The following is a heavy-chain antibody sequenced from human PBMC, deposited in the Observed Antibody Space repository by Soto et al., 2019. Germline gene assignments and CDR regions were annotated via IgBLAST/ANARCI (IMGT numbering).Heavy chain of an antibody. D-gene: IGHD6-6*01. CDR3: ARRAARLESGNNWFEP. CDR2: TYYRSRWYN. V-gene: IGHV6-1*01. CDR1: GDSVSSNSAA. J-gene: IGHJ5*02. Sequence: SQTLSLTCAISGDSVSSNSAAWNWIRQSPSRGLEWLGRTYYRSRWYNDYAVSVKSRITVNPDTSKNQFSLHLNSVTPEDTAVYYCARRAARLESGNNWFEPWGQGTLVTVSS.